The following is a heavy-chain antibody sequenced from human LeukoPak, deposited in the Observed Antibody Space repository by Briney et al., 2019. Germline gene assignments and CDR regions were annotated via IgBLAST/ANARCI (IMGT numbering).Heavy chain of an antibody. CDR1: GFTFSNYW. Sequence: GGSLRLSCAASGFTFSNYWMHWVRQAPGKGLVWVSRIDSDGSSTMYAGSVKGRFTISRDNAKSTLYVQMNSLRAEDTAVYYCARSGGGFFDYWGQGNLVTVSS. CDR2: IDSDGSST. CDR3: ARSGGGFFDY. J-gene: IGHJ4*02. D-gene: IGHD3-16*01. V-gene: IGHV3-74*03.